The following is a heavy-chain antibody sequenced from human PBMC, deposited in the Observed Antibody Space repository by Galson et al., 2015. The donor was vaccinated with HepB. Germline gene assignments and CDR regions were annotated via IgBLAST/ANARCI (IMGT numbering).Heavy chain of an antibody. D-gene: IGHD6-19*01. CDR1: GDSISSYY. V-gene: IGHV4-59*01. CDR3: AREAKSSGWFSAFDI. CDR2: IYDSGST. Sequence: SETLSLTCTVSGDSISSYYWSWIRQPPGKGLEWIGYIYDSGSTNYNPSLKSRVTISVDKSTNQFSLKLRSVTAADTALYYCAREAKSSGWFSAFDIWGQGTMVTVSS. J-gene: IGHJ3*02.